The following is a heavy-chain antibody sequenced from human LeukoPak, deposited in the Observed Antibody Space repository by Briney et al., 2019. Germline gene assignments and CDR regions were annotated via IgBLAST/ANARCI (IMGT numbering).Heavy chain of an antibody. V-gene: IGHV4-61*02. CDR3: ARVPQYCYDSSGYSDY. D-gene: IGHD3-22*01. J-gene: IGHJ4*02. Sequence: SETLSLTCTVSGGSISSGSYYWSWIRQPAGKGLEWIGRIYTSGSTNYNPSLKSRVTISVDTSKNQFSLKLSSVTAADTAVYYCARVPQYCYDSSGYSDYWGQGTLVTVSS. CDR1: GGSISSGSYY. CDR2: IYTSGST.